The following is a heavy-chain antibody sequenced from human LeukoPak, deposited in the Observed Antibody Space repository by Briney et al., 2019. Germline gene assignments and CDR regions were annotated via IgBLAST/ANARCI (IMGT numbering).Heavy chain of an antibody. V-gene: IGHV3-23*01. CDR2: ISGSGGST. Sequence: GGSLRLSCAASGFTFSSYAMSWVRQAPGKGLEWVSAISGSGGSTYYADSVKGRFTISRDNSKNTLYLQVNSLRAEDTAVYYCAKAPMIVVVSLGFDYWGQGTLVTVSS. D-gene: IGHD3-22*01. CDR3: AKAPMIVVVSLGFDY. CDR1: GFTFSSYA. J-gene: IGHJ4*02.